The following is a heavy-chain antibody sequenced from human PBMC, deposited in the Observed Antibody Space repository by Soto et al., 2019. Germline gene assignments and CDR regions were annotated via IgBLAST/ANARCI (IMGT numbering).Heavy chain of an antibody. Sequence: QVQLVQSGAEVKKPGSSVKVSCKASGGTFSSYTISWVRQAPGQGLEWMGRIIPILGIANYAQKFQGRVTITADKSTSTAYMELSSLRSEDTAVYYCAREQATSHPFDYWGQGTLVTVSS. CDR2: IIPILGIA. V-gene: IGHV1-69*08. CDR3: AREQATSHPFDY. CDR1: GGTFSSYT. J-gene: IGHJ4*02. D-gene: IGHD2-2*01.